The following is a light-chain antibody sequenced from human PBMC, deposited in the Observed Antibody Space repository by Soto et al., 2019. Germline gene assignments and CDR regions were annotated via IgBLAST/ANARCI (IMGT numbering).Light chain of an antibody. V-gene: IGLV2-23*01. CDR2: EGT. CDR3: SSYAGSNARVV. Sequence: QSALTQPASVSGSPGQSITIACTRSSTDFENYNLVSWYQHCPDKAPKLIIYEGTKRPSEISDRFSGSESDTTASLIISGLQPEDEADYYCSSYAGSNARVVFGGGTKVTVL. CDR1: STDFENYNL. J-gene: IGLJ2*01.